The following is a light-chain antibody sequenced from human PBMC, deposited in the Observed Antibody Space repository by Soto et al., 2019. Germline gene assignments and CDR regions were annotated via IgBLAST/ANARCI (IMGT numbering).Light chain of an antibody. J-gene: IGLJ2*01. Sequence: QSALTQPASVSGSPGQSITVSRTGTTSDVGGSNYVTWYQHHPGKAPKLMIFEVSNRPSGVSNRYSGSKYGNTASLTISGLQAEDGADYCCSSYTSISTLVVFGGGTKLTVL. V-gene: IGLV2-14*01. CDR1: TSDVGGSNY. CDR3: SSYTSISTLVV. CDR2: EVS.